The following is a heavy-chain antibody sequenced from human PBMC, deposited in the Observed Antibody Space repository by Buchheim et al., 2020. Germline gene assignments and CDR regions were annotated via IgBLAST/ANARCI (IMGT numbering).Heavy chain of an antibody. CDR3: ARDQSGSYQPRYFDY. CDR1: GFTFSSYG. V-gene: IGHV3-33*01. D-gene: IGHD1-26*01. CDR2: IWYDGSNK. J-gene: IGHJ4*02. Sequence: QVQLVESGGGVVQPGRSLRLSCAASGFTFSSYGMHWVRQAPGKGLEWVAVIWYDGSNKYYADSVKGRFTISRDNSKNTLYLQMNSLRAEDTAVYYCARDQSGSYQPRYFDYWGQGTL.